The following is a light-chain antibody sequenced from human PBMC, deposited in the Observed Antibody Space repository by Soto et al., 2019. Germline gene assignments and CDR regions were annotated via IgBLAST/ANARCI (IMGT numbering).Light chain of an antibody. J-gene: IGKJ4*01. CDR3: QQLRMYPST. CDR2: GTS. Sequence: TQFPGTLSASPGERVILSCRASQSVRGDLAWFQQKPGRSPRLLIYGTSTRASGVPDRFSGSGSGTDFTLTINSLQSEDFATYYCQQLRMYPSTFGGGTKVEIK. CDR1: QSVRGD. V-gene: IGKV3-15*01.